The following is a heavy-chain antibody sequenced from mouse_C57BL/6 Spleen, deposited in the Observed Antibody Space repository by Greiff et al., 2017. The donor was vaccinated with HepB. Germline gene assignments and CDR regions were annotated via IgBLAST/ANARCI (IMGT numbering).Heavy chain of an antibody. J-gene: IGHJ2*01. CDR3: ARDGYDEGY. CDR1: GFTFSSYA. V-gene: IGHV5-4*01. Sequence: EVKLVESGGGLVKPGGSLKLSCAASGFTFSSYAMSWVRQTPEKRLEWVATISDGGSYTYYPDNVKGRFTISRDNAKNNLYLQMSHLKSEDTAMYYCARDGYDEGYWGQGTTLTVSS. CDR2: ISDGGSYT. D-gene: IGHD2-2*01.